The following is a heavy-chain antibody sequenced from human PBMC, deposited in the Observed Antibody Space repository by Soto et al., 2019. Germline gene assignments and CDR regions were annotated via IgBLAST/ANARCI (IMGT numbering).Heavy chain of an antibody. CDR1: GVSISSGGYY. CDR2: IYDNDST. V-gene: IGHV4-31*03. Sequence: QVQLHESGPGVVKPLQTLSLTCTVSGVSISSGGYYWSWIRQHPGKGLEWIGYIYDNDSTYYNPSLKRRVTISVDTSRNQISLKLSSVTAADTAVYYCSRHHMAATDMYFDYWGQGTLVTASA. CDR3: SRHHMAATDMYFDY. J-gene: IGHJ4*02. D-gene: IGHD6-19*01.